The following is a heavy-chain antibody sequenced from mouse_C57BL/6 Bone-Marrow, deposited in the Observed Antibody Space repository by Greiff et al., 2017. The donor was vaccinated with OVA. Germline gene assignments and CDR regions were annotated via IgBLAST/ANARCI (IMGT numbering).Heavy chain of an antibody. CDR3: ARDETSGYGVGVAY. Sequence: QVQLQQPGAELVKPGASVKLSCKASGYTFTSYWMQWVKQRPGQGLEWIGEIDPSDIYTNYNQKFKGKATLTVDTSSSTAYMQLSSLTSEDSAVYYCARDETSGYGVGVAYWGQGTLVTVSA. CDR2: IDPSDIYT. V-gene: IGHV1-50*01. D-gene: IGHD2-2*01. CDR1: GYTFTSYW. J-gene: IGHJ3*01.